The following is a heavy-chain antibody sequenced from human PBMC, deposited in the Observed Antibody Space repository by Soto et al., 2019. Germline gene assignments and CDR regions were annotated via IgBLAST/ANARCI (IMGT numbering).Heavy chain of an antibody. CDR3: ASRTEYVFDY. CDR1: GGSISSGGYS. CDR2: IYHSGST. V-gene: IGHV4-30-2*01. Sequence: SETLSLTCAVSGGSISSGGYSWSWIRQPPGKGLEWIGYIYHSGSTYYNPSLKSRVTISVDRSKNQFSLKLSSVTAADTAVYYCASRTEYVFDYWGQGTLVTVSS. J-gene: IGHJ4*02. D-gene: IGHD3-16*01.